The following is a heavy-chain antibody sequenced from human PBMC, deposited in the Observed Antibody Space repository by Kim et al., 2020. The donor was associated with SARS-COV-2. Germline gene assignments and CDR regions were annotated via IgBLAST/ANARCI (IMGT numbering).Heavy chain of an antibody. V-gene: IGHV3-74*01. CDR3: ARAGDYDFNYGLDV. CDR1: GFTFSSYW. J-gene: IGHJ6*02. CDR2: IKSDGSRT. D-gene: IGHD3-3*01. Sequence: GGSLRLSCAASGFTFSSYWMHWVRQAPGKGLVWVSRIKSDGSRTSYADSVKGRFTISRDNAKNTLYLQMNSLRADDTAVYYCARAGDYDFNYGLDVWGQGTTVTVSS.